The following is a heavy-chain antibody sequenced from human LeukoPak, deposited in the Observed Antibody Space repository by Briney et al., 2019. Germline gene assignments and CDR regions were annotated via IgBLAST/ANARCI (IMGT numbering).Heavy chain of an antibody. D-gene: IGHD4-17*01. CDR2: IKQDGSEK. Sequence: GGSLRLSCAASGFTFSSYWMSWVRQAAGRGLAWVANIKQDGSEKYYVDSVKGRFTIHRDNAKNSLYLQMNSLRAEDTAVYYCARGDFDDSGDYVDVFEFWGQGTMVTVSA. J-gene: IGHJ3*01. V-gene: IGHV3-7*01. CDR3: ARGDFDDSGDYVDVFEF. CDR1: GFTFSSYW.